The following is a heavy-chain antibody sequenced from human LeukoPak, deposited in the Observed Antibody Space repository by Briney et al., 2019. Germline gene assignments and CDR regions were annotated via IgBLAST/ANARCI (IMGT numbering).Heavy chain of an antibody. CDR3: AKDTAMVFGYFDY. V-gene: IGHV3-30*18. J-gene: IGHJ4*02. D-gene: IGHD5-18*01. CDR1: GFTFSRYG. CDR2: ISYDGSNK. Sequence: GGSLGLSCAASGFTFSRYGMHWVRQAPGKGLEWVAVISYDGSNKYYADSVKGRFTISRDNSKNTLYLQMNSLRAEDTAVYYCAKDTAMVFGYFDYWGQGTLVTVSS.